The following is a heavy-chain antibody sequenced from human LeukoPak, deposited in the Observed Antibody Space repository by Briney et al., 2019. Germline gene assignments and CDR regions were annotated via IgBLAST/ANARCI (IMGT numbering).Heavy chain of an antibody. CDR3: AKTSWDIVVVPAAIYYYYYGMDV. D-gene: IGHD2-2*01. Sequence: PGGSLRLSCAASGFTFSNYAMSWVRQAPGKGLEWVSAISGSGDSTYYADSVKGRFTISSDNSKNTLYLQMNSLRAEDTAVYYCAKTSWDIVVVPAAIYYYYYGMDVWGQGTTVTVSS. V-gene: IGHV3-23*01. CDR2: ISGSGDST. CDR1: GFTFSNYA. J-gene: IGHJ6*02.